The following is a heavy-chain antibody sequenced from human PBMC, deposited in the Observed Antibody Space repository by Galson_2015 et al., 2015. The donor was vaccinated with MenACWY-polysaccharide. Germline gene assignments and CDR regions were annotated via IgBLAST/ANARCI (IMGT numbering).Heavy chain of an antibody. CDR2: IYCDDHR. D-gene: IGHD3-16*01. CDR3: VHRMGVAGGVRT. J-gene: IGHJ5*02. V-gene: IGHV2-5*02. Sequence: PALVKPTQTLTLPCTFSGFSLTTRGLGMAVGWIRQPPGKALEWRAVIYCDDHRRYSAPLKHRLTTFKDSFRNQVILTMTNMDPVDTATYYCVHRMGVAGGVRTWGQGTLVSVSS. CDR1: GFSLTTRGLG.